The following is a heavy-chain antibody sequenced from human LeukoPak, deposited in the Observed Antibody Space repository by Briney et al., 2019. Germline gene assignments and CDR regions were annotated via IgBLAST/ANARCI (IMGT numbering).Heavy chain of an antibody. Sequence: ASVKVSCKASGGTFSSYAISWARQAPGQGLEWLGWMNPNSGNTGCAQKFQGRVTITRNTSISTAYMELSSLRSEDTAVYYCARVDYSNDFDIWGQGTMVTVSS. CDR2: MNPNSGNT. V-gene: IGHV1-8*03. J-gene: IGHJ3*02. CDR1: GGTFSSYA. CDR3: ARVDYSNDFDI. D-gene: IGHD4-11*01.